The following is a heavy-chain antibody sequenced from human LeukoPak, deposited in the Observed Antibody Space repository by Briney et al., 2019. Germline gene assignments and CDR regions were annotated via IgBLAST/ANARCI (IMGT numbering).Heavy chain of an antibody. V-gene: IGHV3-7*01. J-gene: IGHJ6*02. Sequence: GGSLRLSCAASGFTFSTYWMTWVRQAPGKGLEWVANIKQDGSEKYYVDSVEGRFTISRDNAKNSLFLQMNGLRAEDTAVYYCARHGTSTWNWADYYYYGMDVWGQGTTVTVSS. D-gene: IGHD1-7*01. CDR1: GFTFSTYW. CDR2: IKQDGSEK. CDR3: ARHGTSTWNWADYYYYGMDV.